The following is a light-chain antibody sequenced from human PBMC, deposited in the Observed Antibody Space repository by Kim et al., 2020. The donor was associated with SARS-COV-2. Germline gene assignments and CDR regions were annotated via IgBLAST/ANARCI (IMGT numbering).Light chain of an antibody. V-gene: IGLV2-8*01. CDR2: AVS. J-gene: IGLJ1*01. CDR1: SSDVGGYNY. CDR3: SSYADSNNFV. Sequence: GQSVTISCTGTSSDVGGYNYVSWFQQHPGKVPKLMIYAVSQRPSGVPDRFSGSKSGNTASLTVSGLQPEDEADYYCSSYADSNNFVFGTGTKVTVL.